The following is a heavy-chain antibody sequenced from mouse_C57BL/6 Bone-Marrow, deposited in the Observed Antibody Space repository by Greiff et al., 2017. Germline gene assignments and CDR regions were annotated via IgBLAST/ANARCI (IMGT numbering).Heavy chain of an antibody. CDR3: ARLVTGYYAMDY. Sequence: EVQGVESGGGLVQPGESLKLSCESNEYEFPSHDMSWVRKTQEKRLELVAAFNSDGGSTYYPDTMERRFIISRDNTKKTLYLQMSSLRSEDTALYYCARLVTGYYAMDYWGQGTSVTVSS. CDR2: FNSDGGST. J-gene: IGHJ4*01. CDR1: EYEFPSHD. V-gene: IGHV5-2*01. D-gene: IGHD2-5*01.